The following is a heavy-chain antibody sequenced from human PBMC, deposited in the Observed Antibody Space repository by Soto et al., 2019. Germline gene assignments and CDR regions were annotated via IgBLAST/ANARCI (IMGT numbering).Heavy chain of an antibody. J-gene: IGHJ4*02. D-gene: IGHD1-26*01. Sequence: ASVKVSCKASGGTFSSYATSWVRQAPGQGLEWMGGIIPIFGTANYAQKFQGRVTITADESTSTAYMELSSLRSEDTAVYYCARTLGGYGYHDYWGQGTLVTVSS. CDR3: ARTLGGYGYHDY. CDR1: GGTFSSYA. CDR2: IIPIFGTA. V-gene: IGHV1-69*13.